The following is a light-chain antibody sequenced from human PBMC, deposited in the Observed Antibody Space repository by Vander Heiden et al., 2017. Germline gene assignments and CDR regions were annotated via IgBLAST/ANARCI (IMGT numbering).Light chain of an antibody. V-gene: IGKV3-20*01. CDR2: GAS. CDR3: QQYGSSTET. CDR1: QSVSSSY. Sequence: EIVLTQSPGTLPLSPGESAPLSCRASQSVSSSYLAWYQQKPGQAPRLLIYGASSRATGIPDRFSGSGSGTDFTLTISRLEPEDFAVYYCQQYGSSTETFGQGTKVEIK. J-gene: IGKJ1*01.